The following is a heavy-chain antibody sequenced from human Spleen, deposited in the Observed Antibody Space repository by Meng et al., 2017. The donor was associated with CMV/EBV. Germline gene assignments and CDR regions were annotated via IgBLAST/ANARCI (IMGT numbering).Heavy chain of an antibody. CDR1: GGSISSSSYY. V-gene: IGHV4-39*07. CDR2: IHYSGST. J-gene: IGHJ3*02. CDR3: ARVLGDSGSYSDAFDI. Sequence: GSLRLSCTVSGGSISSSSYYWGWIRQPPGKGLEWIGSIHYSGSTYYNPSLKSRVAISVDTSKNQFSLKLSSVTAADTAVYYCARVLGDSGSYSDAFDIWGQGTMVTVSS. D-gene: IGHD1-26*01.